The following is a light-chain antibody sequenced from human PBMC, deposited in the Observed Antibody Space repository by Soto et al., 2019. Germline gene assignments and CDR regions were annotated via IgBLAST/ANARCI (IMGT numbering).Light chain of an antibody. Sequence: QSALTQPVSVSGSPGQSITISCTGTSSDIGSYNYVSWYQQHPGKVPKLMIYDVTDRPSGVSNRFSGSKSGNTASLTISGLQGEDEADYYCVSYTSSSTWVFGGGTKLTVL. CDR3: VSYTSSSTWV. CDR2: DVT. CDR1: SSDIGSYNY. J-gene: IGLJ3*02. V-gene: IGLV2-14*01.